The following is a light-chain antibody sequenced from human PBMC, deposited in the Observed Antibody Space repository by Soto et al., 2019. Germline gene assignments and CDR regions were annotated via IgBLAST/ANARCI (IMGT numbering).Light chain of an antibody. Sequence: IQMTQSPSSLSASVGDRVTLTCRASQSISDYLNWYQQKPGKAPKLLIFAASGLQTGVPSRFNGSGSGTDFTLTISSLQPDDFATYYCQQSYTTLLSFGPGTKVEIK. CDR1: QSISDY. CDR2: AAS. CDR3: QQSYTTLLS. J-gene: IGKJ3*01. V-gene: IGKV1-39*01.